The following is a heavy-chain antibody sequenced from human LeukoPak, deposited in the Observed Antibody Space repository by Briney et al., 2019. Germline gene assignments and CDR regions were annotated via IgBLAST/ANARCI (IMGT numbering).Heavy chain of an antibody. CDR2: INPGGRSI. CDR3: ARSNQADDY. Sequence: GGSLRLSCAASGFTFSSYWMHWVRQVPGKGLVWVARINPGGRSITYADSVKGRFTISRDNAKNTLYLQMDSLRAAETGLYYCARSNQADDYGGQGTLVTVSS. V-gene: IGHV3-74*01. D-gene: IGHD1-14*01. CDR1: GFTFSSYW. J-gene: IGHJ4*02.